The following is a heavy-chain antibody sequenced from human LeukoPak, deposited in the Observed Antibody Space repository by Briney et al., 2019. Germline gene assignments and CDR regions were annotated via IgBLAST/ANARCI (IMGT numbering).Heavy chain of an antibody. CDR1: GFTISNYD. Sequence: GGSLRLSCAASGFTISNYDMHRVRQKPGKGLEWVSTIHTAGDTYYPDSVKGRFAISRENAKNSLSLQMNSLRAGDTAVYYCARGDYYYSGMDVWGQGTTVTVSS. CDR2: IHTAGDT. D-gene: IGHD2-21*01. CDR3: ARGDYYYSGMDV. J-gene: IGHJ6*02. V-gene: IGHV3-13*01.